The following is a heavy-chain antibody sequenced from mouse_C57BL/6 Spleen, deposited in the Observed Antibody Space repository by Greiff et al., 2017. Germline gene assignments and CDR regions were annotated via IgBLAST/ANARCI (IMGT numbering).Heavy chain of an antibody. CDR3: VYGNYGAMDD. V-gene: IGHV14-3*01. J-gene: IGHJ4*01. CDR1: GFNIKNTY. Sequence: VQLKESVAELVRPGASVKLSCTASGFNIKNTYMHWVKQRPEQGLEWIGRIDPANGNTKYAPKFQGKATITADTSSNTAYLQLSSLTSEDTAIYDWVYGNYGAMDDWGQGTSVTVSS. CDR2: IDPANGNT. D-gene: IGHD2-1*01.